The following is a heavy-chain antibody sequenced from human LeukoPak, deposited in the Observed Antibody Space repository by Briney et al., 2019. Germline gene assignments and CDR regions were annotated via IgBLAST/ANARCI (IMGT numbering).Heavy chain of an antibody. CDR3: ASITGTKESDAFDI. D-gene: IGHD1-20*01. CDR2: IYYSGST. CDR1: GGSISSYY. Sequence: SETLSLTCTVSGGSISSYYWSWIRQPPGKGLEWIGYIYYSGSTNYNPSLKSRVTISVDTSKSQFSLKLSSVTAADTAVYYCASITGTKESDAFDIWGQGTMVTVSS. J-gene: IGHJ3*02. V-gene: IGHV4-59*01.